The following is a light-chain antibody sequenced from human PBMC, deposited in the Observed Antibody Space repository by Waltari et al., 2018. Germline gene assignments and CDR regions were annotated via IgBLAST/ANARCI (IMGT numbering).Light chain of an antibody. CDR3: NSRDSSGNRL. CDR2: GKN. J-gene: IGLJ2*01. Sequence: SSELTQDPAVSVALGQTVRITCQGDSLRSYYASWYQQKPGQAHVLVIYGKNNRHSGIPDRFSGSSSGNTASFTITGAHAEDEADYYCNSRDSSGNRLFGGGTKLTVL. CDR1: SLRSYY. V-gene: IGLV3-19*01.